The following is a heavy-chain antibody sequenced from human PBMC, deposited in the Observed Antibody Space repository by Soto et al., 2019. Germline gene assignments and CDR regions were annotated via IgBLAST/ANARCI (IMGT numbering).Heavy chain of an antibody. CDR3: ARQAYGSGSYYATNWFDP. J-gene: IGHJ5*02. D-gene: IGHD3-10*01. CDR2: IYYSGST. CDR1: GGSISSYY. Sequence: PSETLSLTCTVSGGSISSYYWSWIRQPPGKGLEWIGYIYYSGSTNYNPSLKSRVTISVDTSKNQFSLKLSSVTAADTAVYYCARQAYGSGSYYATNWFDPWGQGTLVTVSS. V-gene: IGHV4-59*08.